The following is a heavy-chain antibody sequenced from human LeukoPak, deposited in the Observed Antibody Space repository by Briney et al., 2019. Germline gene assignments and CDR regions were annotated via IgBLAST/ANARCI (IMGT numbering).Heavy chain of an antibody. CDR1: GFSFNNYI. J-gene: IGHJ5*02. CDR2: ISRSGSCR. V-gene: IGHV3-21*06. CDR3: ARGTEDQYNWFDP. Sequence: GGSLRLSCAASGFSFNNYIMNWVRQAPGKGLEWVSSISRSGSCRYYADSVKGRFTISRDNAKNSLYLRMDGLKVDDTAVYYCARGTEDQYNWFDPWGQGTLVTVSS.